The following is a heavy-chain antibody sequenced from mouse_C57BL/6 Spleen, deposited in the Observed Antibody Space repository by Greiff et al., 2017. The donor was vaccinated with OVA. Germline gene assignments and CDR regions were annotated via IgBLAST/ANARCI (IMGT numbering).Heavy chain of an antibody. CDR3: ARAYYSPFDY. D-gene: IGHD2-12*01. CDR1: GYTFTDYY. V-gene: IGHV1-26*01. CDR2: INPNNGGT. J-gene: IGHJ2*01. Sequence: KLQQSGPELVKPGASVKISCKASGYTFTDYYMNWVKQSHGKSLEWIGDINPNNGGTSYNQKFKGKATLTVDKSSSTAYMELRSLTSEDSAVYYCARAYYSPFDYWGQGTTLTVSS.